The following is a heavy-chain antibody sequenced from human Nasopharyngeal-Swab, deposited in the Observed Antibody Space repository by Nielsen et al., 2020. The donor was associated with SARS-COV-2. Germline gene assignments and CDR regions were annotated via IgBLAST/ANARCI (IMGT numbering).Heavy chain of an antibody. CDR2: ISYNGGFE. CDR3: TKEAGGGSSSGLDY. CDR1: GFTLSSYA. D-gene: IGHD3-16*01. J-gene: IGHJ4*02. Sequence: GGSLRLSCAASGFTLSSYAMHWVRQAPGKGLEWVAVISYNGGFEHYADSVKGRFTIARDNSKNTLSLQMNSLRAEDTAVYYCTKEAGGGSSSGLDYWGQGTLVTVSP. V-gene: IGHV3-30-3*01.